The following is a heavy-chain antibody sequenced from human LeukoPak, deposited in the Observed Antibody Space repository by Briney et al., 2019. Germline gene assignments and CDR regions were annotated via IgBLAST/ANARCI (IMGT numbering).Heavy chain of an antibody. D-gene: IGHD5-18*01. CDR3: AKDTAMVTYRGYYYYGMDV. CDR2: IWYDGSNK. J-gene: IGHJ6*04. Sequence: GGSLRLSCAASGFTFSSYGMHWVRQAPGKGLEWVAVIWYDGSNKYYADSVKGRFTISRDNSKNTLYLQMNRLRAEDTAVYYCAKDTAMVTYRGYYYYGMDVWGKGTTVTVSS. V-gene: IGHV3-33*06. CDR1: GFTFSSYG.